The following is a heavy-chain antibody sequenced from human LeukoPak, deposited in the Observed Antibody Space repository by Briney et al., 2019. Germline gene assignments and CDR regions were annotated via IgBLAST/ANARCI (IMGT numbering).Heavy chain of an antibody. V-gene: IGHV3-7*01. CDR2: IKEDGSDK. D-gene: IGHD3-3*02. CDR1: GFTFSRSW. J-gene: IGHJ4*02. Sequence: GGSLRLSCTASGFTFSRSWMHWVRQAPGKGLEWVADIKEDGSDKYYGDSVKGRFTISRDNAKNSVYLQMNSLSPEDTAIYFCATLAFDYWGRGTLVTVSS. CDR3: ATLAFDY.